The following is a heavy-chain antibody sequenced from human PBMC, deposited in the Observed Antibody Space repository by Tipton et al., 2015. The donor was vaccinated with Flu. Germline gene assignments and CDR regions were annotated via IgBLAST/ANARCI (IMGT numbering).Heavy chain of an antibody. CDR3: ARAGRPYYDILTVYYSPYYFDY. Sequence: TLSLTCTVSGGSISSGSYYWSWIRQPAGKGLEWIGRIYTSGSTNYNPSLNSRVTISVATSKNQFSLKLSSVTDADAAVYYRARAGRPYYDILTVYYSPYYFDYWGQGTLVTVSS. D-gene: IGHD3-9*01. CDR2: IYTSGST. CDR1: GGSISSGSYY. V-gene: IGHV4-61*02. J-gene: IGHJ4*02.